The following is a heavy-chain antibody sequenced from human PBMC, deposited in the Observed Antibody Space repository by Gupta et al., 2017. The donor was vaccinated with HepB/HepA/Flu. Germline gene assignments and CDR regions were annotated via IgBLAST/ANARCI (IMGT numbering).Heavy chain of an antibody. CDR2: IKEDGTET. CDR3: ARNRGFLQLEL. V-gene: IGHV3-7*01. Sequence: EVQLVESGGGSVQPGGSLRLSCVASGFSLSSHWMDWVRQAPGKGLEWVGNIKEDGTETYYVDSVRGRFTISRDNAKNSLHLQLSSLRIDDTAVYYCARNRGFLQLELGGQGTLVTVSS. D-gene: IGHD1-1*01. CDR1: GFSLSSHW. J-gene: IGHJ4*02.